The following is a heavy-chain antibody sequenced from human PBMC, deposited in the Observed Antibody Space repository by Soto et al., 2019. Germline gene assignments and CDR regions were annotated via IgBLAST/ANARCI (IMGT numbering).Heavy chain of an antibody. D-gene: IGHD1-1*01. CDR3: ARGSLAGMTWADY. V-gene: IGHV1-18*01. CDR1: GYTFSNYG. J-gene: IGHJ4*02. CDR2: VSAYNGNT. Sequence: QVHLVQSGAEVKKPGASVKVSCKASGYTFSNYGISWVRQAPGQGLEWMGWVSAYNGNTDYAQNFQGRVTMTTDTSTNTANMELRSLRSDDTAVYYCARGSLAGMTWADYWGQGTLVTVSS.